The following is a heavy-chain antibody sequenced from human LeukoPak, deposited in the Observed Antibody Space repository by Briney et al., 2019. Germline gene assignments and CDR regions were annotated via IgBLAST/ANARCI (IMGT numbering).Heavy chain of an antibody. CDR2: ISAYNGNT. D-gene: IGHD3-22*01. V-gene: IGHV1-18*01. J-gene: IGHJ4*02. CDR3: ARDRGRNSGNNYDSSGYYDY. CDR1: GYTFTSYV. Sequence: GASVKVSCKASGYTFTSYVISWVRQAPGQGLEWMGWISAYNGNTNYAQKFQGRVTMTTETSTSTAYMELRSLRSDDTAVYYCARDRGRNSGNNYDSSGYYDYWGQGTLVTVPS.